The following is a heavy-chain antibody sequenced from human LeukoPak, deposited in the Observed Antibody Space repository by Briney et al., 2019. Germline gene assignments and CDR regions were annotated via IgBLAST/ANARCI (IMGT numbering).Heavy chain of an antibody. J-gene: IGHJ4*02. CDR2: IKQDGSEK. CDR1: GFTFSNYW. D-gene: IGHD3-10*01. V-gene: IGHV3-7*01. CDR3: VRDPVGNCGSGTYPPS. Sequence: GGSLRLSCAASGFTFSNYWMSWVRQAPGKGLEWVANIKQDGSEKYYVDSVKGRFTISRDNAKNSVYLQMNSLRAEDTAVYYCVRDPVGNCGSGTYPPSWGQGTLVTVSS.